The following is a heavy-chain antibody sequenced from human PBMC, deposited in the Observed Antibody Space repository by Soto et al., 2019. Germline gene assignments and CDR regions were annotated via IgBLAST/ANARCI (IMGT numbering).Heavy chain of an antibody. CDR2: VSYSGST. CDR3: ARAGRSGYYYYYGMDV. Sequence: SETLSLTCTVSGGSIIDYYWTWIRQPPGKGLEWIGYVSYSGSTNYNPSLKSRVTISADPSKNQFSLKLSSVTAADTAVYFRARAGRSGYYYYYGMDVWGQGTTVTVSS. D-gene: IGHD3-10*01. CDR1: GGSIIDYY. V-gene: IGHV4-59*01. J-gene: IGHJ6*02.